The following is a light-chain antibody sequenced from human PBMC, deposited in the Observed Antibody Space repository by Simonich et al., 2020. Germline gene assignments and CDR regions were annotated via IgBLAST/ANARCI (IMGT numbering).Light chain of an antibody. V-gene: IGLV2-23*01. Sequence: QSALTQPASVSGSPGQSITISCTGPSSDVGSYNLVSWYQQHPGKAPKPMIYEGSKRPAGVSNRFSGSKSGNTASLTISGLQAEDEADYYCCSYAGSSTVVFGGGTKLTVL. J-gene: IGLJ2*01. CDR1: SSDVGSYNL. CDR2: EGS. CDR3: CSYAGSSTVV.